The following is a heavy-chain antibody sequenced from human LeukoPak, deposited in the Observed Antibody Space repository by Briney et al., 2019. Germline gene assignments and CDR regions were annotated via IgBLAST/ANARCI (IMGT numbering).Heavy chain of an antibody. CDR2: INHSGST. Sequence: PSETLSLTCAVYGGSFSGYYWSWIRQPPGKGLEWIGEINHSGSTNYNPSLKSRVTISVDTSKNQFSLKLSSVTAADTAVYYCARDRYYYDSSGVAFDIWGQGTMVTVSS. J-gene: IGHJ3*02. CDR3: ARDRYYYDSSGVAFDI. V-gene: IGHV4-34*01. D-gene: IGHD3-22*01. CDR1: GGSFSGYY.